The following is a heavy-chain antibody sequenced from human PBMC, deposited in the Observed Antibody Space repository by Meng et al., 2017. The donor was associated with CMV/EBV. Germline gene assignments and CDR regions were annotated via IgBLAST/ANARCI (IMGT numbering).Heavy chain of an antibody. CDR1: GGSISSFY. Sequence: VPLQGPGPGLVKPSQPLSLTCTVSGGSISSFYWSWIRQAAGKGLEWIGRIYTSGSTNYNPSLKSRVTMSVDTSKNQFSLKLSSVTAADTAVYYCARHGDTAMVVGIDYWGQGTLVTVSS. CDR3: ARHGDTAMVVGIDY. V-gene: IGHV4-4*07. D-gene: IGHD5-18*01. J-gene: IGHJ4*02. CDR2: IYTSGST.